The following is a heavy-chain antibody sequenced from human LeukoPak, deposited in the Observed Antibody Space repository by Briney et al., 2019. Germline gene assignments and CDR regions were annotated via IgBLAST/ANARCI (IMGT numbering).Heavy chain of an antibody. V-gene: IGHV3-23*01. CDR3: AKVRGVYCNSPACYYYDS. D-gene: IGHD2/OR15-2a*01. J-gene: IGHJ4*02. CDR1: GFTFSSYA. Sequence: SGGSLRLSCGASGFTFSSYAMSWVRQTPGRGLEWVAGVSPSGGRTLYADSVEGRFTISRDNSNDTVYLQLSSLRAEDSALYYCAKVRGVYCNSPACYYYDSLGQGTPVTVSS. CDR2: VSPSGGRT.